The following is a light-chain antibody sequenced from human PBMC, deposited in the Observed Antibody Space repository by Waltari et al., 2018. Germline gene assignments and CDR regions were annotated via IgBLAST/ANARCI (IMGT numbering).Light chain of an antibody. J-gene: IGKJ5*01. V-gene: IGKV4-1*01. CDR1: QSLFYSSNNKNY. CDR3: QQYSSSIT. Sequence: DIVLTQSPDSLAVSLGARATINCKSSQSLFYSSNNKNYLGWFQQKPGHPPKLLLYWSSTRASCVPDRFSGSGSVTDFTLTIRCLQADDVSVYYCQQYSSSITFGQGTRLEIK. CDR2: WSS.